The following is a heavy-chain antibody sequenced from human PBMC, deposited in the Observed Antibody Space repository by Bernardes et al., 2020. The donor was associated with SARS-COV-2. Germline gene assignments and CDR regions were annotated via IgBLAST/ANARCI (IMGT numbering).Heavy chain of an antibody. CDR2: INPSDSYA. J-gene: IGHJ4*02. D-gene: IGHD4-17*01. V-gene: IGHV5-51*01. CDR1: GYTFTNYW. Sequence: GESLKISCKVSGYTFTNYWIAWVRPMPGKGLEWMGIINPSDSYARYSPSFQGQVTLSVDKSISTAYLQWSSLKASDTAMYYCARLVGNDYPVRYFNYWGQGTLVTVSS. CDR3: ARLVGNDYPVRYFNY.